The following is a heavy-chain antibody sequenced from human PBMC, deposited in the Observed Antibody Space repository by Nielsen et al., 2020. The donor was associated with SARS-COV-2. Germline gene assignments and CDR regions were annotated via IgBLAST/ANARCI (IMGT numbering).Heavy chain of an antibody. CDR2: ISSSSSYI. CDR3: ARDITMIDDY. J-gene: IGHJ4*02. D-gene: IGHD3-22*01. CDR1: GFTFSSYS. Sequence: GESLKISCAASGFTFSSYSMNWVRQAPGKGLEWVSSISSSSSYIYYADSVKGRFTISSDNAKNSLYLQMNSLRAEDTAVYYCARDITMIDDYWGQGTLVTVSS. V-gene: IGHV3-21*01.